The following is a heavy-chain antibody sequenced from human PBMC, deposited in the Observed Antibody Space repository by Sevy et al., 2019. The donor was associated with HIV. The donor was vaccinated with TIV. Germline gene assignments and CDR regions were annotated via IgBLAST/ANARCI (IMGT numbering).Heavy chain of an antibody. CDR1: GFTFSSYA. CDR2: ISGSADST. J-gene: IGHJ4*02. D-gene: IGHD6-13*01. V-gene: IGHV3-23*01. Sequence: GGSLRLSCAASGFTFSSYAMTWVRQAPGKGLEWVSTISGSADSTYYADSVKGRFTISRDNSKNTLYLQMNSLRADDTAVYYCAKRPGSSNWYCFEYWGQGTLVTVSS. CDR3: AKRPGSSNWYCFEY.